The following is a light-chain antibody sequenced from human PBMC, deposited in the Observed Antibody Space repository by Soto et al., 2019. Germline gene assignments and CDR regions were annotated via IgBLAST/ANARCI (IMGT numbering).Light chain of an antibody. CDR1: QSVSSSY. CDR3: QQYDISPWT. CDR2: DAS. J-gene: IGKJ1*01. V-gene: IGKV3-20*01. Sequence: EIMLTQSPGTLSLSPGERATLSCRASQSVSSSYLAWYQQKPGQAPRLLIYDASNRATGIPDRFSGSGSGTDFTLTIIRLEPEDFAVYYCQQYDISPWTFGQGTKVDI.